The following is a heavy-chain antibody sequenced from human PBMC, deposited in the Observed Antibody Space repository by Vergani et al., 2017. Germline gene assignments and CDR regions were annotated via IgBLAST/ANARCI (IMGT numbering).Heavy chain of an antibody. CDR3: ARDNSSSWPRGGWYYGMDV. D-gene: IGHD6-13*01. V-gene: IGHV1-24*01. Sequence: QVQLVQSGAEVKKPGASVKVSCKVSGYTLTELSMHWVRQAPGKGLEWMGGFDPEDGETIYAQKFQGRVTMTEDTSTDTAYMELSSLRSEDTAVYYCARDNSSSWPRGGWYYGMDVWGQGTTVTVSS. J-gene: IGHJ6*02. CDR1: GYTLTELS. CDR2: FDPEDGET.